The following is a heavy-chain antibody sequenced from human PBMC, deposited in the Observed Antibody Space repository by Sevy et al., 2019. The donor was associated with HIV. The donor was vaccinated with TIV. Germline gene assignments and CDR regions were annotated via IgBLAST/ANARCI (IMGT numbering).Heavy chain of an antibody. V-gene: IGHV3-23*01. J-gene: IGHJ3*02. CDR1: GFTFSSYA. CDR2: ISGSGGST. CDR3: AKDGSNGSYGGAFDI. Sequence: GGSLRLSCAASGFTFSSYAMSWVRQAPGKGLEWVSAISGSGGSTYYAASVKGRFTISRDNSKNTLYLQMNSLRAEDTAVYYCAKDGSNGSYGGAFDIWGQGTMVTVSS. D-gene: IGHD1-26*01.